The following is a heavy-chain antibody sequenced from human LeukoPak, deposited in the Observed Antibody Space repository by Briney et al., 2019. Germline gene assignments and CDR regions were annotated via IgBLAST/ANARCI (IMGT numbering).Heavy chain of an antibody. CDR3: ARVNYDSSGYYSGLSDY. J-gene: IGHJ4*02. CDR2: MNPNSGNT. Sequence: ASVKVSCKASGYTFTSYDINWVRQATGQRLEWMGWMNPNSGNTGYAQKFQGRVTMTRNTSISTAYMELSSLRSEDTAVYYCARVNYDSSGYYSGLSDYWGQGTLVTVSS. D-gene: IGHD3-22*01. CDR1: GYTFTSYD. V-gene: IGHV1-8*01.